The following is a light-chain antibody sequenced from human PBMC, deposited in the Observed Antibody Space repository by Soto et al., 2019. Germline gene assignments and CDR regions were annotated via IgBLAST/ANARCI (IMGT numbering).Light chain of an antibody. J-gene: IGKJ2*01. CDR2: AVF. CDR3: QHYDGSPRT. CDR1: QSVSSNY. Sequence: VLTQSPGTVSLSPGEKATLSCRTSQSVSSNYLAWYQQKPGQAPRLLIYAVFNRATGIPDRFSGSGSGTDFSLTISRLEPEDVAVYFCQHYDGSPRTFGQGTRLQI. V-gene: IGKV3-20*01.